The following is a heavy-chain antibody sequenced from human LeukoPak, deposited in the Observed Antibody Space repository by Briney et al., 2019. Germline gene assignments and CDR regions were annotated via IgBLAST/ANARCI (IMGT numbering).Heavy chain of an antibody. Sequence: GGSLRLPCAASGFTFSSYAMSWVRQAPGKGLEWVSAISGSGGSTYYADSVKGRFTISRDNSKNTLYLQMNSLRAEDTAVYYCAKDLTFYDWNYSYWGQGTLVTVSS. J-gene: IGHJ4*02. D-gene: IGHD1-7*01. V-gene: IGHV3-23*01. CDR2: ISGSGGST. CDR1: GFTFSSYA. CDR3: AKDLTFYDWNYSY.